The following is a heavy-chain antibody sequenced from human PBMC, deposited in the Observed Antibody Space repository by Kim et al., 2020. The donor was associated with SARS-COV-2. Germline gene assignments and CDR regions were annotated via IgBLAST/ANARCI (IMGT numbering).Heavy chain of an antibody. CDR1: GFTFRSYG. Sequence: GGSLRLSCAASGFTFRSYGLGWVRQVPGKGLEWVSTISPTGETTHYADSVKGRFTISRDNSKNTLYLQMSSLRADDTAVYYCAKRLEGPSSMNFFDSWG. D-gene: IGHD1-7*01. CDR2: ISPTGETT. V-gene: IGHV3-23*01. J-gene: IGHJ4*01. CDR3: AKRLEGPSSMNFFDS.